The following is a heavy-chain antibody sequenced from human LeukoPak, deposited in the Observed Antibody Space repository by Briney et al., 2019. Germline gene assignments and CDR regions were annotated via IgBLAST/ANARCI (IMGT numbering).Heavy chain of an antibody. V-gene: IGHV3-74*01. CDR1: GFTFSDYW. D-gene: IGHD1-26*01. Sequence: GGSLRLSCEASGFTFSDYWMHWVRQAPGKGLVWVPRVRRDGIETNYADSVKGRFTISRDNARTTLYLQMNSLRAEDTAIYYCARNFVGSDSSDFDSWGQGTLVTVSS. J-gene: IGHJ4*02. CDR3: ARNFVGSDSSDFDS. CDR2: VRRDGIET.